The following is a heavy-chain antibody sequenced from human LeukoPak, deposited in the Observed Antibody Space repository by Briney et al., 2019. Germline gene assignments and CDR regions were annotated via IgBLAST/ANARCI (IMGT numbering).Heavy chain of an antibody. J-gene: IGHJ5*02. V-gene: IGHV3-74*01. CDR1: GFTFSSYW. Sequence: PAGGSLRLSCAASGFTFSSYWMPWVRQAPGKGLVWVSRINSDGSSTRYADSVKGRFTISRDNAKNTLYLQMNGLRAEDTAVYYCARGGLDSSGYYYDPNWFDPWGQGTLVTVSS. CDR3: ARGGLDSSGYYYDPNWFDP. CDR2: INSDGSST. D-gene: IGHD3-22*01.